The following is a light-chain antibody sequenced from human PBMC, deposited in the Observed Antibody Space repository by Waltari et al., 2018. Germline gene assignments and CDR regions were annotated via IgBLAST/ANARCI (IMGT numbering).Light chain of an antibody. J-gene: IGKJ4*01. CDR1: QTVDTY. CDR3: QQRRRWPLT. CDR2: DTS. Sequence: EIVWTQSPATLSLSPGERATLPCRASQTVDTYLAWYQQRPGQAPRLLIYDTSNRATGIPDRFSGSGSETDFTLTISSLEPEDFAFYYCQQRRRWPLTFGGGSKVEI. V-gene: IGKV3-11*01.